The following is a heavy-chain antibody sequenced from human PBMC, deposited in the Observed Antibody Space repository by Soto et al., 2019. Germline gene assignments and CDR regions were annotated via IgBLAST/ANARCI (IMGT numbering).Heavy chain of an antibody. CDR3: ARDIRPSMVRGASHDY. Sequence: QVQLVQSGAEVKKPGASVKVSCKASGYTFTSYGISWVRQAPGQGLEWMGWISAYNGNTNYAQKLQGRVTMTTDTSTSTADMELRSLRSDDTAVYYCARDIRPSMVRGASHDYWGQGTLVTVSS. J-gene: IGHJ4*02. D-gene: IGHD3-10*01. V-gene: IGHV1-18*01. CDR1: GYTFTSYG. CDR2: ISAYNGNT.